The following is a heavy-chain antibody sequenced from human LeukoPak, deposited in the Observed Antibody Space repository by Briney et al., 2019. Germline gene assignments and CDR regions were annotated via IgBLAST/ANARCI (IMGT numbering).Heavy chain of an antibody. V-gene: IGHV4-30-4*01. CDR3: ARERGVVVPVYYYGMDV. D-gene: IGHD2-2*01. J-gene: IGHJ6*02. CDR2: IYYSGST. Sequence: SETLSLTCTVSGGSISSGDYYWSWIRQPPGKGLEWIGYIYYSGSTYYNPSLKSRVTISVDTSKNQFSLKLSSVTAADTAVYYCARERGVVVPVYYYGMDVWGQGTTVTVSS. CDR1: GGSISSGDYY.